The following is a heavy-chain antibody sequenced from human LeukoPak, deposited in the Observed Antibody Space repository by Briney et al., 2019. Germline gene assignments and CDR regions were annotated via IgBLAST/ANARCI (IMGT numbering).Heavy chain of an antibody. V-gene: IGHV3-48*02. D-gene: IGHD6-13*01. Sequence: GGSLRLSCAASGFTFSSYSMNWVRQAPGKGLEWVSYISSNSTTIYYADPVKGRFTISRDSAKNSLYLQMNSLRDEDTAVYYCARGYSALDYWGQGTLVTVSS. CDR3: ARGYSALDY. CDR1: GFTFSSYS. CDR2: ISSNSTTI. J-gene: IGHJ4*02.